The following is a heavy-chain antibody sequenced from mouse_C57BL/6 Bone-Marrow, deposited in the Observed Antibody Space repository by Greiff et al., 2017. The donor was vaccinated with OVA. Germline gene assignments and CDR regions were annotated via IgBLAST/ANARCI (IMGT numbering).Heavy chain of an antibody. D-gene: IGHD1-1*01. Sequence: VQLQQSGPELVKPGASVKISCKASGYTVPDYYMNWVKQSHGKSLEWIGDINPNNGGTSYNQKFKGKATLTVDKSSSTAYMELRSLTSEDSAVYYCARESYYGSSYYYAMDYWGQGTSVTVSS. J-gene: IGHJ4*01. CDR1: GYTVPDYY. CDR3: ARESYYGSSYYYAMDY. CDR2: INPNNGGT. V-gene: IGHV1-26*01.